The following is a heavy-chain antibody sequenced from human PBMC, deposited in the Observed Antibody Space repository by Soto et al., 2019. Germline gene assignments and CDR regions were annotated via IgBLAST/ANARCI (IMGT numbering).Heavy chain of an antibody. D-gene: IGHD1-20*01. CDR1: GGSFSGYY. V-gene: IGHV4-34*01. Sequence: QVQLQQWGAGLLKPSETLSLTCAVYGGSFSGYYWHWIRQPPGKGLEWIGEINHSGSTNYNPSLKSRVTITADTSKNQVSLKLSSVTAADTAVYYCSTGNWRSRYWDQGTLVTVSS. CDR2: INHSGST. J-gene: IGHJ4*02. CDR3: STGNWRSRY.